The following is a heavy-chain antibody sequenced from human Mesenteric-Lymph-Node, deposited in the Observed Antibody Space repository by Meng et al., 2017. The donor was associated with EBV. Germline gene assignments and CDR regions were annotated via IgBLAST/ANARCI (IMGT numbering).Heavy chain of an antibody. CDR1: GESLSGYY. V-gene: IGHV4-34*01. D-gene: IGHD4-11*01. CDR3: ARGRIDDYTKFFDY. J-gene: IGHJ4*02. Sequence: LQQWGAGSLKPSETLSLPCAVSGESLSGYYWSWIRQSPGKGLEWIGEINHSGSTNYNPSLESRLTISVDTSRNHFSLKLTSVTAADTAVYYCARGRIDDYTKFFDYWGQGTLVTVSS. CDR2: INHSGST.